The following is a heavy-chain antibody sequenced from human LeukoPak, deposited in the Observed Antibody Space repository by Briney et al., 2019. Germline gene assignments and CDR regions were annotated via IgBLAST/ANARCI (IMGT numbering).Heavy chain of an antibody. CDR1: RGTFSSYA. J-gene: IGHJ5*02. CDR3: ARDVTMVRGARYRPYKWFDP. D-gene: IGHD3-10*01. Sequence: GASVKVSCKASRGTFSSYAIIWVRQAPGQGLEWMGGIIPIFGTANYAQKSQGRVTISADESTSTVYMELSSLRSEDTAVYYCARDVTMVRGARYRPYKWFDPWGQGTLVTVSS. CDR2: IIPIFGTA. V-gene: IGHV1-69*13.